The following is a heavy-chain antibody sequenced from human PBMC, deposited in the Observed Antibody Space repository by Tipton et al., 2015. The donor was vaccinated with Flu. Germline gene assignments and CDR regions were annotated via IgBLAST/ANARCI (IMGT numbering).Heavy chain of an antibody. CDR2: ISWDSAAI. CDR1: GFTFDDYA. D-gene: IGHD6-13*01. J-gene: IGHJ4*02. V-gene: IGHV3-9*01. Sequence: SLRLSCAASGFTFDDYAMHWVRQSPGKGLEWVSGISWDSAAIGYADFAKGRFTISRDNAKNSLHLQINSLRPEDTALYYCAKRKRPGIGSAGLGFDCWGQGTLVSVS. CDR3: AKRKRPGIGSAGLGFDC.